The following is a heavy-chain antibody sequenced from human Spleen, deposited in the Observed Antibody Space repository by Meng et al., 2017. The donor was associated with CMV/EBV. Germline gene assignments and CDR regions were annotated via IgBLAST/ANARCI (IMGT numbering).Heavy chain of an antibody. Sequence: SGFTFSGSAVHWVRQASGKGLEWVGRIRSKANSYATAYAASVKGRFTISRDDSKNTAYLQMNSLKTEDTAVYYCTRLDFWSGQTVDYWGQGTLVTVSS. V-gene: IGHV3-73*01. CDR3: TRLDFWSGQTVDY. CDR2: IRSKANSYAT. D-gene: IGHD3-3*01. J-gene: IGHJ4*02. CDR1: GFTFSGSA.